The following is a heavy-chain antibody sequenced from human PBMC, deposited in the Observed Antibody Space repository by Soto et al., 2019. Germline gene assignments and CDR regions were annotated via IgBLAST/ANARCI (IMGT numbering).Heavy chain of an antibody. D-gene: IGHD1-26*01. Sequence: GGSLRLSCAASGFTFSSYAMSWVRQAPGKGLEWVSAISGSGGSTYYADSVKGRFTISRDNSKNTLYLQMNSLRAEDTAVYYCAKDQEWELLDSGAFDIWGQGTMVTVSS. J-gene: IGHJ3*02. CDR1: GFTFSSYA. CDR3: AKDQEWELLDSGAFDI. CDR2: ISGSGGST. V-gene: IGHV3-23*01.